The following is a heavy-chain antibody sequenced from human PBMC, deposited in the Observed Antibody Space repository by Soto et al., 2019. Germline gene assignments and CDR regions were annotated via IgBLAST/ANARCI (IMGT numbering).Heavy chain of an antibody. CDR1: GGSISSGYYY. J-gene: IGHJ4*02. CDR2: IYYSGST. V-gene: IGHV4-30-4*01. D-gene: IGHD1-7*01. CDR3: ASLFNWNYVHRLDY. Sequence: PSETLSLTCTVSGGSISSGYYYWSWIRQPPGKGLEWIGYIYYSGSTYYNPSLKSRVTISVDTSKNQFSLKLSSVTAADTAVYYCASLFNWNYVHRLDYWGQGTLVTVSS.